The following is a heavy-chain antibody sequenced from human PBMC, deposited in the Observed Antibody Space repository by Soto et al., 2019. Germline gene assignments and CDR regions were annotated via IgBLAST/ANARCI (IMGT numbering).Heavy chain of an antibody. J-gene: IGHJ5*02. Sequence: SETLSLTCTVSGGSISSSSYYWGWIRQPPGKGLEWIGSIYYSGSTYYNPSLKSRVTISVDTSKNQFSLKLSSVTAADTAVYYCARHPRRPRVVPAAMPTHARDWFDPWGQGTLVTVSS. CDR2: IYYSGST. D-gene: IGHD2-2*01. V-gene: IGHV4-39*01. CDR3: ARHPRRPRVVPAAMPTHARDWFDP. CDR1: GGSISSSSYY.